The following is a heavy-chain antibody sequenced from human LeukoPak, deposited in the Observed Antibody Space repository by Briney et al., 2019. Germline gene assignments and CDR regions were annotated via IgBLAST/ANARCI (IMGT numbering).Heavy chain of an antibody. CDR2: IYHSGST. CDR1: GYSISSGYY. Sequence: PSETLSLTCTVSGYSISSGYYWGWIRQPPGKGLEWIGSIYHSGSTYYNPSLKSRVTISVDTSKNQFSLRLSSVTAADTAVYYCARVRGAYDFWSGYSYWGQGTLVTVSS. J-gene: IGHJ4*02. CDR3: ARVRGAYDFWSGYSY. D-gene: IGHD3-3*01. V-gene: IGHV4-38-2*02.